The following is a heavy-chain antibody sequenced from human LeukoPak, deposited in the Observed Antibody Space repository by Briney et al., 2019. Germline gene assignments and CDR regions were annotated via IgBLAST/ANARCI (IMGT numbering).Heavy chain of an antibody. D-gene: IGHD2-21*01. Sequence: PGGSLRLSCTPSGFSFGDYAVRWFRQAPGKGLEWIGFIRSKPYGGATEYAASVKGRFTISRDDSNSIAYLQMNSLKIEDTAVYYCSRTVVADPFDYWGQGTLVTVSS. V-gene: IGHV3-49*03. CDR3: SRTVVADPFDY. CDR2: IRSKPYGGAT. CDR1: GFSFGDYA. J-gene: IGHJ4*02.